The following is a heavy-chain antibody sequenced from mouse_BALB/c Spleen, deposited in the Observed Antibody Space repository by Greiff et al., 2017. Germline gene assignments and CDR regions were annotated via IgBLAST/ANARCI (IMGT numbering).Heavy chain of an antibody. Sequence: EVQLVESGGGLVKPGGSLKLSCAASGFAFSSYDMSWVRQTPEKRLEWVAYISSGGGSTYYPDTVKGRFTISRDNAKNTLYLQMSSLKSEDTAMYYCARQLGLTWFAYWGQGTLVTVSA. CDR1: GFAFSSYD. CDR2: ISSGGGST. CDR3: ARQLGLTWFAY. V-gene: IGHV5-12-1*01. D-gene: IGHD3-1*01. J-gene: IGHJ3*01.